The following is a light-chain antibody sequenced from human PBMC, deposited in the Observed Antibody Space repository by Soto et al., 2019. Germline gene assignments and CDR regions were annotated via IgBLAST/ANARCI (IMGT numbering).Light chain of an antibody. CDR3: CSYAGSFTWV. CDR2: VVT. J-gene: IGLJ3*02. V-gene: IGLV2-11*01. Sequence: QSALTQPRSVSGSPGQSVTMSCTGTGSDIGGYNYVSWYQHHPGKAPKLMIYVVTNRPSGVPDRFSGSESGNTASLTISGLQAEDEADYYCCSYAGSFTWVFGGGTKLTVL. CDR1: GSDIGGYNY.